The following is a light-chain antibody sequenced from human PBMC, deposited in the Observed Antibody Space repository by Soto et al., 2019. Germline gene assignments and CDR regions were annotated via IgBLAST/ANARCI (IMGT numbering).Light chain of an antibody. V-gene: IGKV3-15*01. J-gene: IGKJ4*01. CDR2: GAS. Sequence: EIVMTQSPATLSVSPGARATVPCRASQSVSNNLAWYQQKPGQAPSLLIYGASARATGIPARFSGSGYGTEFTLTISSLQSEDFAVYYCQQYHKWPLTFGGGTRVEIK. CDR3: QQYHKWPLT. CDR1: QSVSNN.